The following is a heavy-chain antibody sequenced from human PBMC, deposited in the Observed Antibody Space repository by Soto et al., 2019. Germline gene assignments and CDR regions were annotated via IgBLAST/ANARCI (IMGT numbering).Heavy chain of an antibody. V-gene: IGHV4-30-2*01. Sequence: QLQLQESGSGLVKPSQTLSLTCAVSGGSISSGDYSWSWIRQPPGKGLEWIGYIYHSGSTYYNPSLKSRVTISVDRSKNQISLKLSSVTAADTAVYYCARAGGLGAVAVDYWGQGTLVTVSS. CDR1: GGSISSGDYS. J-gene: IGHJ4*02. CDR2: IYHSGST. CDR3: ARAGGLGAVAVDY. D-gene: IGHD6-19*01.